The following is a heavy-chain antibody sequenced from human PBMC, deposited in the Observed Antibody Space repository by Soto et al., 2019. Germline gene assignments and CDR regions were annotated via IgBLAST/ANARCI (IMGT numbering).Heavy chain of an antibody. CDR1: GFTFSSYG. D-gene: IGHD4-17*01. CDR2: ISYDGSNK. CDR3: ATYGDPEDYYYGMDV. V-gene: IGHV3-30*03. Sequence: QVQLVESGGGVVQPGRSLRLSCAASGFTFSSYGMHWVRQAPGKGLEWVAVISYDGSNKYYADSVKGRFTISRDNSKNTLYLQINSLRAEDTAVYYCATYGDPEDYYYGMDVWGQGTTVTVSS. J-gene: IGHJ6*02.